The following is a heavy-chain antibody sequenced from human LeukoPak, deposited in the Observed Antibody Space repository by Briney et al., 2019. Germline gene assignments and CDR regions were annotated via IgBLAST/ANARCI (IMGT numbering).Heavy chain of an antibody. D-gene: IGHD3-22*01. J-gene: IGHJ4*02. CDR1: GYTFSDHY. CDR3: ARLRYYDNNFDY. Sequence: SVKVSCKASGYTFSDHYIHWVRQIPGQGLEWMGWINPHSAYTSSARRFQGRVTMTRDTSINTVYMEMSNLTSDDTAVYFCARLRYYDNNFDYWGQGTLLTVTS. CDR2: INPHSAYT. V-gene: IGHV1-2*02.